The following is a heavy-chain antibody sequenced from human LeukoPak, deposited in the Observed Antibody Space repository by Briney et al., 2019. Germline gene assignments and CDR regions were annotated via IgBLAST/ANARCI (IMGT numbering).Heavy chain of an antibody. CDR3: ARDLTGDSSHDY. J-gene: IGHJ4*02. D-gene: IGHD3-22*01. CDR2: ISSDASAI. CDR1: GFTFSNYD. V-gene: IGHV3-48*03. Sequence: GGSLRLSCAASGFTFSNYDMNWVRQAPGKGLEWVSYISSDASAIYYADSVKGRFTISRDDAKNSLYLQMNSLRAEDTAVYYCARDLTGDSSHDYWGQGTLVTVSS.